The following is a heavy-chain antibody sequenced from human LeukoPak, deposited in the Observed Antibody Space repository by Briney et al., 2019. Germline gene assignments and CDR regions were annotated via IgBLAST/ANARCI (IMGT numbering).Heavy chain of an antibody. CDR2: INWNGGST. V-gene: IGHV3-20*04. J-gene: IGHJ4*02. D-gene: IGHD3-22*01. CDR3: ARGFSSGYYYY. CDR1: GISLDDYG. Sequence: GGSLRLSRASSGISLDDYGMSWVRQAPGKGLEWDAGINWNGGSTGYADSVKGRFTISRDNVKNSLYLQMNSLRAEDTALYYCARGFSSGYYYYWGQGTLVTVSS.